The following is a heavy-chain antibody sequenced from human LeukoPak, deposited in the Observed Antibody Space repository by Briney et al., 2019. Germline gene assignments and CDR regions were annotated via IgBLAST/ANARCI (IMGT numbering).Heavy chain of an antibody. CDR2: AYHTGAT. CDR3: ARDGYSGNDGL. V-gene: IGHV4-39*07. J-gene: IGHJ4*02. D-gene: IGHD5-12*01. Sequence: PSETLSLTCSVSDVSISNNGRYWAWIRQSPGKGLEWIGSAYHTGATNYNPSLESRVSISVDTSKNQFSLKLSSVTAADTAVYYCARDGYSGNDGLWGQGSLVTVSS. CDR1: DVSISNNGRY.